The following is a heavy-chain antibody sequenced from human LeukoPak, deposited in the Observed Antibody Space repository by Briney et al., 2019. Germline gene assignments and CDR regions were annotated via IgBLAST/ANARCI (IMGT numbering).Heavy chain of an antibody. D-gene: IGHD3-10*01. J-gene: IGHJ5*02. CDR2: IYYSGST. CDR1: GGSISSGDYY. Sequence: PSQTLSLTCTVSGGSISSGDYYWSWIRQPPGKGLEWIGYIYYSGSTYYNPSLKSRVTISVDTSKNQFSLKLSSVTAADTAVHYCARGGYYGSGSYSTKRRSNWFDPWGQGTLVTVSS. CDR3: ARGGYYGSGSYSTKRRSNWFDP. V-gene: IGHV4-30-4*01.